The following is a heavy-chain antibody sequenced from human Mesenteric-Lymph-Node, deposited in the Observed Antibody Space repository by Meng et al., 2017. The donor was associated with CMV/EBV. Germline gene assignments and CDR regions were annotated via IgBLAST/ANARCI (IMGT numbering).Heavy chain of an antibody. CDR2: IIPIFGTA. J-gene: IGHJ6*02. V-gene: IGHV1-69*05. D-gene: IGHD6-13*01. CDR1: SYA. CDR3: ARDTDIIAAAGRGYYYGMDV. Sequence: SYAISWVRQAPGQGLEWMGGIIPIFGTANYAQKFQGRVTITTDESTSTAYMELSSLRSEDTAVYYCARDTDIIAAAGRGYYYGMDVWGQGTTVTVSS.